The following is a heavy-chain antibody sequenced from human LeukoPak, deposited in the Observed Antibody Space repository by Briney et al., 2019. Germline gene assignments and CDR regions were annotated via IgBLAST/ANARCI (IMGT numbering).Heavy chain of an antibody. D-gene: IGHD1-1*01. Sequence: PGGSLRLSCATSGFTFSSYGMHWVRQAPDKGLEWVAVIWYDGSNKYYADSVKGRFTVSRDNSKNTPYLQMNSLRVEDTAVYYCAKMEFDPWGQGTLVTVSS. V-gene: IGHV3-33*06. CDR1: GFTFSSYG. CDR3: AKMEFDP. CDR2: IWYDGSNK. J-gene: IGHJ5*02.